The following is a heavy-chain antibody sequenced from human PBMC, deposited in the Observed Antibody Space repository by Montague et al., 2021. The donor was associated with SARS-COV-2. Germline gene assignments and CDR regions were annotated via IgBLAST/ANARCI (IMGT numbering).Heavy chain of an antibody. D-gene: IGHD3-22*01. CDR1: FGSISTYY. J-gene: IGHJ6*02. CDR2: IFYNGST. Sequence: SETLSLTCTVSFGSISTYYWSWIRQPPGKGLEWIGFIFYNGSTKXXPSLKRRVSISLDTSKNQFSLKLSSVTAADTAVYYCARGGGYYNYGLDVWGPGTTVTVSS. V-gene: IGHV4-59*01. CDR3: ARGGGYYNYGLDV.